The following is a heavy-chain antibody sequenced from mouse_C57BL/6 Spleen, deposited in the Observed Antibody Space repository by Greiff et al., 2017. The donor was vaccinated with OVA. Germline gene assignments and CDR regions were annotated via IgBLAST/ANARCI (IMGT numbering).Heavy chain of an antibody. CDR2: IDPSDSYT. CDR1: GYTFTSYW. V-gene: IGHV1-59*01. J-gene: IGHJ2*01. Sequence: QVQLQQPGAELVRPGTSVKLSCKASGYTFTSYWMHWVQQRPGQGLEWIGVIDPSDSYTNYNQKFKGKATLTVDTSSSTAYMQLSSLTSEDSAVYYCGRDYFDYWGQGTTLTVSS. CDR3: GRDYFDY.